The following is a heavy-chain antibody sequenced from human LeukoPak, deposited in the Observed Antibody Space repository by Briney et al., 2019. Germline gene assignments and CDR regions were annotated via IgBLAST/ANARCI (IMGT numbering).Heavy chain of an antibody. Sequence: SETLSLTCTVSGGSISTNDWWSWVRQPPGKGLEWIGNIFYSGSTYYSPSLRSRVTISLDTSRNQFSLKLNSVTAADTAVYYCAKSNGYGLVDIWGQGTMVTVSS. D-gene: IGHD3-10*01. CDR2: IFYSGST. CDR1: GGSISTNDW. CDR3: AKSNGYGLVDI. V-gene: IGHV4-4*02. J-gene: IGHJ3*02.